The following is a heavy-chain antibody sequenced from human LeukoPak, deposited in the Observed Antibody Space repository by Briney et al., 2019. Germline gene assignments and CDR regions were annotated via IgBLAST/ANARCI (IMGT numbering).Heavy chain of an antibody. V-gene: IGHV3-23*01. Sequence: GGSLRLSCAASRFTFSSYAMNWVRQAPGKGLEWVSSINGRGSSTYYADSVRGRFTISRDNSKNTLYLQMDSLRAEDTAVYYCAKGGYYYMDVWGKGTTVTVSS. CDR3: AKGGYYYMDV. J-gene: IGHJ6*03. D-gene: IGHD3-16*01. CDR1: RFTFSSYA. CDR2: INGRGSST.